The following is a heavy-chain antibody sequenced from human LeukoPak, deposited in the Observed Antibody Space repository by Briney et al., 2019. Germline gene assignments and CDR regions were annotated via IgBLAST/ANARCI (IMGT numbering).Heavy chain of an antibody. V-gene: IGHV3-53*01. CDR3: AKDRERITMIVGEFDY. J-gene: IGHJ4*02. Sequence: PGGSLRLSCAASGFTVSSNYMSWVRQAPGKGLEWVSVIYSGGSTYYADSVKGRFTISRDNSKNTLYLQMNSLRAEDTAVYYCAKDRERITMIVGEFDYWGQGTLVTVSS. CDR1: GFTVSSNY. CDR2: IYSGGST. D-gene: IGHD3-22*01.